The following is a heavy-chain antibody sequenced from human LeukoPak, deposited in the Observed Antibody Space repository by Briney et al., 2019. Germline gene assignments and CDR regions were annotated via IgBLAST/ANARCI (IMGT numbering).Heavy chain of an antibody. D-gene: IGHD5-18*01. Sequence: PSETLSLTCTVSGYSISSGYYWGWIRQPPGKGLEWIGSIYHSGSTYYNPSLKSRVTISVDTSKNQFSLKLSSVTAADTAVYYCARDGYDAFDIWGQGTMVTVSS. CDR3: ARDGYDAFDI. J-gene: IGHJ3*02. CDR2: IYHSGST. CDR1: GYSISSGYY. V-gene: IGHV4-38-2*02.